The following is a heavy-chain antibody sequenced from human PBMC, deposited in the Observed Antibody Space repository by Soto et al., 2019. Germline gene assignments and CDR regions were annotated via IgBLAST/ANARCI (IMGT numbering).Heavy chain of an antibody. CDR2: IYSNGRT. CDR1: GGSISSYY. D-gene: IGHD1-1*01. J-gene: IGHJ4*02. V-gene: IGHV4-59*01. Sequence: SETLSLTCTVSGGSISSYYWTWIRQPPGKGLEWVGYIYSNGRTNYNPSLKSRVTISVDTSKNQFSLKLRSVTAADTAVYYCTSGVNWNDVSNYRGPAPLVTVSS. CDR3: TSGVNWNDVSNY.